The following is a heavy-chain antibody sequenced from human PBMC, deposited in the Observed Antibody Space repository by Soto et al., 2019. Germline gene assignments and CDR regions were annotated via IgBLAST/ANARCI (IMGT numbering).Heavy chain of an antibody. J-gene: IGHJ4*02. V-gene: IGHV3-23*01. CDR3: AKAPRVGATLAFDY. D-gene: IGHD1-26*01. Sequence: GGSLRLSCAASGCTFSNYTMNWVRQAPGKGLEWVSAISGSSSSTYYADSVKGRFTISRDNSKNTLYLQMNSLRAEDTAVYYCAKAPRVGATLAFDYWGQGTLVTVSS. CDR2: ISGSSSST. CDR1: GCTFSNYT.